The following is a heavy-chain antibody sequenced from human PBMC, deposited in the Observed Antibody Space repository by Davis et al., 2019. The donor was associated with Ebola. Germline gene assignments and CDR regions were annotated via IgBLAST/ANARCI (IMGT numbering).Heavy chain of an antibody. CDR1: GFTFGSYS. V-gene: IGHV3-21*04. Sequence: GESLKISCAASGFTFGSYSMSWVRQAPGKGLEWVSCISTSSTYIYYADSVKGRFTISRDNAKNSLYLQMNSLRAEDTAVYYCARYITNKGGMDVWGQGTTVTVSS. CDR3: ARYITNKGGMDV. D-gene: IGHD3-10*01. J-gene: IGHJ6*02. CDR2: ISTSSTYI.